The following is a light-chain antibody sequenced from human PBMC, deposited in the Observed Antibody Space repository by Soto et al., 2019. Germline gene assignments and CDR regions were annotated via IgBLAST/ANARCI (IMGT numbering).Light chain of an antibody. CDR2: DVS. J-gene: IGLJ2*01. V-gene: IGLV2-14*01. CDR1: SSDVGGYNY. CDR3: SSYTSSREV. Sequence: QSALTHPASVSGSPGQSITISCTGTSSDVGGYNYVSWYQQHPGKAPKLMIYDVSNRPSGVSNRFSGSKSGNTASVTISGLQAEDEADYYCSSYTSSREVFGGGTKLTVL.